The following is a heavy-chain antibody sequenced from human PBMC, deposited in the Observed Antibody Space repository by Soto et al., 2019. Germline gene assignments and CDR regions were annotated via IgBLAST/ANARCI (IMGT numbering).Heavy chain of an antibody. V-gene: IGHV1-69*06. CDR2: IIPMFGSP. J-gene: IGHJ6*02. Sequence: SVKLPFKASGGTLSTNAISWLRQARRQGLEWMGAIIPMFGSPKYAQKFEGRVTITADNPTSTIYMEMISLTSAATAVYYCARGGLVAGVYNAMDAWGQGTAVTVSS. CDR3: ARGGLVAGVYNAMDA. D-gene: IGHD2-15*01. CDR1: GGTLSTNA.